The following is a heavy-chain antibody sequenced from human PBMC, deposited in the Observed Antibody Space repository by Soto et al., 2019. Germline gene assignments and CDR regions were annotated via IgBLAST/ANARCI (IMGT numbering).Heavy chain of an antibody. V-gene: IGHV1-69*04. CDR2: IIPILGIA. CDR3: ARDRDYGDLVNWFDP. D-gene: IGHD4-17*01. CDR1: GGTFSSYT. J-gene: IGHJ5*02. Sequence: SVKVSCKASGGTFSSYTISWVRQAPGQGLEWMGRIIPILGIANYAQKFQGRITITADKSTSTAYMELSSLRSEDTAAYYCARDRDYGDLVNWFDPWGQGTLVTVSS.